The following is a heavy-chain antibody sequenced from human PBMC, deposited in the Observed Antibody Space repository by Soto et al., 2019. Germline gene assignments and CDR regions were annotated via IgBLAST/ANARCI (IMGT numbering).Heavy chain of an antibody. CDR3: TRGGFYCTNGVCYSYYYYYGMDV. J-gene: IGHJ6*02. CDR1: GFTFGDYA. D-gene: IGHD2-8*01. Sequence: GESLKISCTASGFTFGDYAMSWFRQAPGKGLEWVGFIRSKAYGGTTEYAASVKGRFTISRDDSKSIAYLQMNSLKTEDTAVYYCTRGGFYCTNGVCYSYYYYYGMDVWGQGTTVPVSS. CDR2: IRSKAYGGTT. V-gene: IGHV3-49*03.